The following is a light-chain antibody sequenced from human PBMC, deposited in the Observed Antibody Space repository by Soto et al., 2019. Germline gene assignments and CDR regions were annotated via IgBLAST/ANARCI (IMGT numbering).Light chain of an antibody. CDR1: QGIRND. CDR3: LQYTSYPQP. V-gene: IGKV1-17*01. J-gene: IGKJ1*01. CDR2: AAS. Sequence: DIQMTQSPSSLSASVGDRVTITCRASQGIRNDLCWYQQKPGKAPKRLSYAASSLQSGVPSRFSDSGSGTELIHTINRMQSEDFAPSYCLQYTSYPQPFGQGTKLDVK.